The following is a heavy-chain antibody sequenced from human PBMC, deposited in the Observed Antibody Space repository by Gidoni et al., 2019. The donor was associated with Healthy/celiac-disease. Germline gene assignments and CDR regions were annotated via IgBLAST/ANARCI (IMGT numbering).Heavy chain of an antibody. D-gene: IGHD3-3*01. CDR1: GGSFSGYY. J-gene: IGHJ4*02. CDR2: INHSGST. Sequence: QVQLQQWGAGLLNPSETLSLTCAVYGGSFSGYYWSRIRPPPGKGLEWSGEINHSGSTNYNPYLKSRVTISVETSKNQFSLKLSSVTAADKAVYYCARATPRDDFWSGYYIDDYWGQGTLVTVSS. V-gene: IGHV4-34*01. CDR3: ARATPRDDFWSGYYIDDY.